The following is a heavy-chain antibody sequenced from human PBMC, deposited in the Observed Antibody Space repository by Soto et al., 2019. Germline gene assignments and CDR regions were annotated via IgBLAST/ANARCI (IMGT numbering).Heavy chain of an antibody. D-gene: IGHD3-10*01. V-gene: IGHV3-23*01. Sequence: GGSLRLSCAASGFTFSSYSMSWVRQAPGKGLEWVSGFRSGGDDDTTYYADSVRGRFTISRDNSKNTLFLQMNSLRAEDTAIYYCAEMVNSGSGSQFFDYWGQGTLVTVSS. CDR3: AEMVNSGSGSQFFDY. J-gene: IGHJ4*02. CDR2: FRSGGDDDTT. CDR1: GFTFSSYS.